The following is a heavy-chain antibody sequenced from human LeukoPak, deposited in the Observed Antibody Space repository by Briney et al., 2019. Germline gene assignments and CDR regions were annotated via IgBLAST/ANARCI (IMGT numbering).Heavy chain of an antibody. D-gene: IGHD6-19*01. J-gene: IGHJ5*02. Sequence: ASVKVSCKASGYTFTGYYMHWVRQAPGQGLEWMGWINPNSGGTNYAQKFQGRVTMTRDTSISTAYMELSRLRSDDTAVYYCARDLSVAGTISSPWGQGTLVTVSS. V-gene: IGHV1-2*02. CDR2: INPNSGGT. CDR3: ARDLSVAGTISSP. CDR1: GYTFTGYY.